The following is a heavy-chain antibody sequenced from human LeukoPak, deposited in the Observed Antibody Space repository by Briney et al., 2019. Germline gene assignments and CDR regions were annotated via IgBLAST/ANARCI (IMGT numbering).Heavy chain of an antibody. CDR2: IYNSGGT. Sequence: SETLSLTCTVSGGSISSYYWSWIRQPPGKGLEWIGYIYNSGGTNYNPSPKSRVTISVDTSKNQFSLKLSSVTAADTAVYYCARPYSNYGWFDPWGQGTLVTVSS. J-gene: IGHJ5*02. CDR1: GGSISSYY. CDR3: ARPYSNYGWFDP. V-gene: IGHV4-59*01. D-gene: IGHD4-11*01.